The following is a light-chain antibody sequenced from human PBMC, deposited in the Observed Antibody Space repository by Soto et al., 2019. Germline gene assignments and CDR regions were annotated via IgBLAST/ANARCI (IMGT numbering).Light chain of an antibody. CDR1: QSVSNY. V-gene: IGKV3-11*01. CDR2: DAS. Sequence: EIVLTQSPATLSLSPGERATLSCRASQSVSNYLGWYQQKPGQAPRLLIYDASNRATGITARFSGSGSGTDFTLTISSLEPEDFAVYYCQQRRNWPPAFGQGTRLEIK. J-gene: IGKJ5*01. CDR3: QQRRNWPPA.